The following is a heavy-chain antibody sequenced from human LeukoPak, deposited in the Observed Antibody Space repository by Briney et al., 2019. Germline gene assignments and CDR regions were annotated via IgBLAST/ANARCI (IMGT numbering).Heavy chain of an antibody. CDR3: AGGPRESFYNWFDP. D-gene: IGHD3-16*02. J-gene: IGHJ5*02. Sequence: PSETLSLTCGVYAGSFSAYRWNWIRQPPGKDLEWVGEINHSGSAKYHPSFKSRVTISVDTSKNQVSLSLNSVTAADRAVYYCAGGPRESFYNWFDPWGQGTPVTVSS. CDR1: AGSFSAYR. V-gene: IGHV4-34*01. CDR2: INHSGSA.